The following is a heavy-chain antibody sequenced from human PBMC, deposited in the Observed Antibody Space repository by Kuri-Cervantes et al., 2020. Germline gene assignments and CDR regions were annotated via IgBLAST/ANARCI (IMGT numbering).Heavy chain of an antibody. J-gene: IGHJ4*02. CDR3: ARDADRSYYDSSGSLDY. CDR1: GGTFSSYA. CDR2: IIPIFGTA. V-gene: IGHV1-69*13. D-gene: IGHD3-22*01. Sequence: SVKASCKASGGTFSSYAISWVRQAPGQGLEWMGGIIPIFGTANYAQKFQGRVTITADESTSTAYMELSSLRSEDTAVYYCARDADRSYYDSSGSLDYWGQGTLVTVSS.